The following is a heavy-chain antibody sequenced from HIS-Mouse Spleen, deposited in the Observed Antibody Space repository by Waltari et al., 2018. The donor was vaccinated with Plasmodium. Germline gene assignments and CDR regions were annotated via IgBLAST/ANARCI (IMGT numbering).Heavy chain of an antibody. CDR1: GGTFSSYA. J-gene: IGHJ5*02. D-gene: IGHD6-19*01. Sequence: GAEVKKPGSSVKVSCKASGGTFSSYALSWVRQAPGQGLEWMGRIIPILGIANYAQKFQGRVTITADKSTSTAYMELSSLRSEDTAVYYCARDSIAVAGHWFDPWGQGTLVTVSS. CDR3: ARDSIAVAGHWFDP. V-gene: IGHV1-69*04. CDR2: IIPILGIA.